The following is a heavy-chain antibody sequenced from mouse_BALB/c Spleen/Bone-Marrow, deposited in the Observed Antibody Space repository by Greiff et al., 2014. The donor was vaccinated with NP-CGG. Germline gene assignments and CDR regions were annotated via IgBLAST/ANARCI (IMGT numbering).Heavy chain of an antibody. Sequence: LQESGAELVRPGASVKLSCKASGYTFTSYWINWVKQRPGQGLEWIGNIYPSDSYTNYNQKFKDKATLTVDKSSSTAYMQLSSPTSEDSAVYYCTRKYGPLYYFDYWGQGTTLTVSS. D-gene: IGHD2-10*02. CDR3: TRKYGPLYYFDY. J-gene: IGHJ2*01. CDR2: IYPSDSYT. V-gene: IGHV1-69*02. CDR1: GYTFTSYW.